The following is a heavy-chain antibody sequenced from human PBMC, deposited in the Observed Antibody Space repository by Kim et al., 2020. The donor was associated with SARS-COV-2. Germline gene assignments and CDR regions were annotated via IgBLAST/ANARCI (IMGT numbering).Heavy chain of an antibody. CDR1: GGSIRYSY. V-gene: IGHV4-59*08. D-gene: IGHD3-10*01. J-gene: IGHJ5*02. CDR3: ARHAIGESLNWFDP. Sequence: SETLSLTCTVSGGSIRYSYWSWIRQPPGKGLEWIGYIYYSGSTKYNPSLKSRVTISVDTSKNQFSLKLSSVTAADTAVYYCARHAIGESLNWFDPWGQGTLVTVSS. CDR2: IYYSGST.